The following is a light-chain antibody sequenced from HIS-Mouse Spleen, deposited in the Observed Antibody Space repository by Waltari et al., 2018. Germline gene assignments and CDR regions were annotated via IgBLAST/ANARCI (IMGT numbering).Light chain of an antibody. Sequence: QSALTQPASVSGSPGQSITISCTGPSSDVGSYNLVSWYQQHPGKAPKLMIYEGSKRPSGVSKRFSGSKSGNTASLTISGLQAEDEADYYCCSYAGSSTWVFGGGTKLTVL. J-gene: IGLJ3*02. CDR2: EGS. V-gene: IGLV2-23*01. CDR3: CSYAGSSTWV. CDR1: SSDVGSYNL.